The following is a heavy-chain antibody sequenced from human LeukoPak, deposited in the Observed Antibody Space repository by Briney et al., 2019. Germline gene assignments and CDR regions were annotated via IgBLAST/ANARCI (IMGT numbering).Heavy chain of an antibody. V-gene: IGHV4-34*01. Sequence: SETLSLTCGVSGGSLSFYYWSWIRQSPGKGLEWIAEISQNGDSNYNMSLKSRVTISLDKSKNQFSLKLSSVTAADTAVYYCARHRSSGSYPRRHYFDYWGQGTLVTVSS. J-gene: IGHJ4*02. CDR2: ISQNGDS. CDR3: ARHRSSGSYPRRHYFDY. D-gene: IGHD1-26*01. CDR1: GGSLSFYY.